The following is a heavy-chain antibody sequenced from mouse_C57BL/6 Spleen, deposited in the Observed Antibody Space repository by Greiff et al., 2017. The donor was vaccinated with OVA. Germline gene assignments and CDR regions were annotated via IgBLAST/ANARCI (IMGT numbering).Heavy chain of an antibody. V-gene: IGHV5-9-1*02. CDR3: TRAFYDGYQYYFDY. CDR1: GFTFSSYA. J-gene: IGHJ2*01. CDR2: ISSGGDYI. D-gene: IGHD2-3*01. Sequence: EVMLVESGEGLVKPGGSLKLSCAASGFTFSSYAMSWVRQTPEKRLEWVAYISSGGDYIYYADTVKGRFTISRDNARNTLYLQMSSLKSEDTAMYYWTRAFYDGYQYYFDYWGQGTTLTVSS.